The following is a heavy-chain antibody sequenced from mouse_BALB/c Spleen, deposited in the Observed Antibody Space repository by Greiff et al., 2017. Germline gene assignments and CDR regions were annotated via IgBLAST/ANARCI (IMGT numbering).Heavy chain of an antibody. D-gene: IGHD2-1*01. J-gene: IGHJ4*01. CDR1: GYTFTSYW. V-gene: IGHV1S41*01. CDR2: IAPGSGST. CDR3: ARYGNYMDY. Sequence: DLVKPGASVKLSCKASGYTFTSYWINWIKQRPGQGLEWIGRIAPGSGSTYYNEMFKGKATLTVDTSSSTAYIQLSSLSSEDSAVYFCARYGNYMDYWGQGTSVTVSS.